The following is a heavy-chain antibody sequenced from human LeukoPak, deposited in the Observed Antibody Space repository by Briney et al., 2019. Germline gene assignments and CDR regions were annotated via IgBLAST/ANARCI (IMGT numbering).Heavy chain of an antibody. CDR2: ISSSSSTI. D-gene: IGHD3-9*01. CDR1: GFTFSSYS. CDR3: ARDRSDILTGYNDAFDI. Sequence: GGSLRLSCVASGFTFSSYSMNWVRQAPGKGLECVSFISSSSSTIYYADSVKGRFTISRDNAKNSLYLQMNSLRAEDTAVYYCARDRSDILTGYNDAFDIWGQGTMVTVSS. J-gene: IGHJ3*02. V-gene: IGHV3-48*04.